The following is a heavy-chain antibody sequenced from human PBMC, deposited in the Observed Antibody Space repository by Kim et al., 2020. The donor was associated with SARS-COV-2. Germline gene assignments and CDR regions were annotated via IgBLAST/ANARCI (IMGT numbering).Heavy chain of an antibody. Sequence: GGSLRLSCAASGFTFSSYWMSWVRQAPGKGLEWVANIKQDGSEKYYVDSVKGRFTISRDNAKNSLYLQMNSLRAEDTAVYYCARMMWGHYYYYGMDVWGQGTTVTVSS. CDR3: ARMMWGHYYYYGMDV. D-gene: IGHD1-26*01. V-gene: IGHV3-7*01. CDR1: GFTFSSYW. CDR2: IKQDGSEK. J-gene: IGHJ6*02.